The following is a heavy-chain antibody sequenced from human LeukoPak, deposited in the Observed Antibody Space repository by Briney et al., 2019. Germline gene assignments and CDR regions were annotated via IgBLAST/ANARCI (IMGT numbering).Heavy chain of an antibody. Sequence: SQTLSLTCTVSGGSISSGGYYWSWIRQHPGKGLEWIGYIYYSGSTYYNPSLKSRVTISVDTSKNQFSLKLSSVTAADTAVYYCARSERGDFDYWGQGTLVTVSS. CDR1: GGSISSGGYY. D-gene: IGHD1-1*01. CDR3: ARSERGDFDY. CDR2: IYYSGST. V-gene: IGHV4-31*03. J-gene: IGHJ4*02.